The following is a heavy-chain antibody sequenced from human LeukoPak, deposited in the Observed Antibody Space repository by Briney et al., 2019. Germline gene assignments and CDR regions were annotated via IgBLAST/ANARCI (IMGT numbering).Heavy chain of an antibody. V-gene: IGHV3-23*01. CDR3: AKDLSAGSSDYSFDS. CDR1: GFTIGGFA. J-gene: IGHJ4*02. Sequence: PGGSLRLSCAASGFTIGGFAMTWVRQAPGKGLEWVSSIGSDYKTHYSESVKGRFAISRDNSQSTVFLQMNSLRAEDTAVYYCAKDLSAGSSDYSFDSWGQGTLVTVSS. CDR2: IGSDYKT. D-gene: IGHD6-13*01.